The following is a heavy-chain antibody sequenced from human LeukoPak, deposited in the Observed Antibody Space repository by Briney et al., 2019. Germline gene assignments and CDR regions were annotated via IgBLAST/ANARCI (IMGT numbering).Heavy chain of an antibody. V-gene: IGHV3-23*01. J-gene: IGHJ4*02. Sequence: GGSLRLSCAASGFTFSSYALSWVRQAPGKGLEWVSAISGSGGSTYYADSVKGRFTISRDNSKNTLYLQMNSLRAEDTAVYYCAKVAALRYFDWNYYFDYWGQGTLVTVSS. CDR1: GFTFSSYA. CDR3: AKVAALRYFDWNYYFDY. D-gene: IGHD3-9*01. CDR2: ISGSGGST.